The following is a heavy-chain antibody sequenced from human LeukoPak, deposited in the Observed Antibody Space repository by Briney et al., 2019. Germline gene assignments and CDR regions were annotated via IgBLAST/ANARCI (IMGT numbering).Heavy chain of an antibody. Sequence: PSETLSLTCTVSGGSISSGGYYWSWIRQHPGKGLEWVGYIYYSGSTYYNPSLKSRVTISVDTSKNQFSLKLSSVTAADTAVYYCARQQDIVVVPAATGEFDYWGQGTLVTVSS. V-gene: IGHV4-39*01. CDR2: IYYSGST. J-gene: IGHJ4*02. D-gene: IGHD2-2*01. CDR1: GGSISSGGYY. CDR3: ARQQDIVVVPAATGEFDY.